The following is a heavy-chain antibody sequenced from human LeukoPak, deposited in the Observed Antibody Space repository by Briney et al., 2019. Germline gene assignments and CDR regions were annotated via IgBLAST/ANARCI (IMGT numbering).Heavy chain of an antibody. D-gene: IGHD6-19*01. V-gene: IGHV4-59*08. Sequence: PSETLSLTCTVSGGSISSYYWSWLRQPPGKGLEWIGYIYYSGSTNYNPSLKSRVTISVDTSKNQFSLKLSSVTAADTAVYYCAGLGWYGNFDYWGQGTLVTVSS. CDR2: IYYSGST. J-gene: IGHJ4*02. CDR3: AGLGWYGNFDY. CDR1: GGSISSYY.